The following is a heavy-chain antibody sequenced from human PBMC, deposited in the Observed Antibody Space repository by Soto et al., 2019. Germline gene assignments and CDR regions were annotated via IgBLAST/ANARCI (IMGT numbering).Heavy chain of an antibody. V-gene: IGHV3-66*01. J-gene: IGHJ4*02. CDR2: LYGAAST. CDR1: GFTVSSNY. CDR3: AREGPSRSRYYFDF. D-gene: IGHD6-13*01. Sequence: EVQLVESGGGLVQPGGSLRLSCAASGFTVSSNYMNWVRQAPGKGLEWVSILYGAASTYYANSVKGRFTSSRDNSKNALYLQMNSLRAEATAVYYCAREGPSRSRYYFDFWGQGTLVTVAS.